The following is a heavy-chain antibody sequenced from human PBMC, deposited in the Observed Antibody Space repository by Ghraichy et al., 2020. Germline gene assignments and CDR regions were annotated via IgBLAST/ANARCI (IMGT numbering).Heavy chain of an antibody. Sequence: ASVKVSCKASGYTFTSYAMHWVRQAPGQRLEWMGWINAGNGNTKYSQKFQGRVTITRDTSASTAYMELSSLRSEDTAVYYCAGAEAWWFDQDGMDVWGQGTTVTVSS. CDR3: AGAEAWWFDQDGMDV. CDR2: INAGNGNT. V-gene: IGHV1-3*01. CDR1: GYTFTSYA. D-gene: IGHD2-15*01. J-gene: IGHJ6*02.